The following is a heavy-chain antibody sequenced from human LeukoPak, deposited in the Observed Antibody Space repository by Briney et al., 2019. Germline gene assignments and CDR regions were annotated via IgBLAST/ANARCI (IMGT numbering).Heavy chain of an antibody. Sequence: GSLRLSCEASQFSVSINFMSWVRQPPGKGLEWVSVISSGGTTYYADSVRGRFTISRDNSKNTVSLQMNSLRAEDTAVYYCARRVVGATSVDYFDYWGQGTLVTVSS. D-gene: IGHD1-26*01. CDR2: ISSGGTT. J-gene: IGHJ4*02. V-gene: IGHV3-66*04. CDR1: QFSVSINF. CDR3: ARRVVGATSVDYFDY.